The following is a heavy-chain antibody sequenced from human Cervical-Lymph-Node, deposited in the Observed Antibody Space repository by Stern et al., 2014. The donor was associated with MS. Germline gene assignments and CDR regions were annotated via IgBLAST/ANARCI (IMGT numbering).Heavy chain of an antibody. CDR2: IYHSGST. Sequence: QVQLQESGPGLVKPSETLSLTCTVSGYSISSGYYWGWIRQPPGKGLERIGTIYHSGSTYYNPSLKSRVTLSVDTSKNHLSLNLSFGTAADTAVYYCAREEQQRVHGNWFDPWGQGTLVTVSS. V-gene: IGHV4-38-2*02. CDR1: GYSISSGYY. D-gene: IGHD6-13*01. CDR3: AREEQQRVHGNWFDP. J-gene: IGHJ5*02.